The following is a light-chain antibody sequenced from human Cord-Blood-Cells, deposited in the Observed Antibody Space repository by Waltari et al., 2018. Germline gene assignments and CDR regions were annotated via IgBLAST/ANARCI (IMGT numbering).Light chain of an antibody. CDR2: DAS. V-gene: IGKV1-5*01. J-gene: IGKJ1*01. CDR3: QQYNSYWT. CDR1: QSISSW. Sequence: DIQMTQSPSTLSASVGDRVNITCRASQSISSWLAWYQQKPGKAPKLLIYDASILESGVPSRFSGSGSGTEFTLTISSLQPDDFATYYCQQYNSYWTFGQGTKVEIK.